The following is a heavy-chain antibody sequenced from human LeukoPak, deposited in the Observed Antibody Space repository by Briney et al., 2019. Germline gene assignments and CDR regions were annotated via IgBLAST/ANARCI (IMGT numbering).Heavy chain of an antibody. J-gene: IGHJ4*02. D-gene: IGHD6-13*01. Sequence: ASVKVSCKASGYTFTSYGISWVRQAPGQGLEWMGWISAYNGNTNYAQKLQGRVTMTTDTSTRTAYMELRSLRSDDTAVYYCARANIGGIAAAASDYWGQGTLVTVSS. CDR1: GYTFTSYG. CDR2: ISAYNGNT. V-gene: IGHV1-18*01. CDR3: ARANIGGIAAAASDY.